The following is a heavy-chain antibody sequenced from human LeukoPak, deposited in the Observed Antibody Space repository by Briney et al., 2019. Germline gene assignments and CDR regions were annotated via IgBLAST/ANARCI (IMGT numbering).Heavy chain of an antibody. CDR2: TSESGGST. V-gene: IGHV3-23*01. J-gene: IGHJ4*02. Sequence: GGSLRLSCEASGFTFSSYAMGWVRQAPGKGLEWVSVTSESGGSTHYADSVKGRFTISRDNSKNTLYLQMNSLRAEDTAVYYCAKDRRELFYWGQGTLVTVSS. CDR3: AKDRRELFY. CDR1: GFTFSSYA. D-gene: IGHD1-26*01.